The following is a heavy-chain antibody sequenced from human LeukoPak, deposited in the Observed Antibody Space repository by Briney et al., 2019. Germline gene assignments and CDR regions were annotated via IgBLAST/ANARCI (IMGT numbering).Heavy chain of an antibody. CDR1: GYTFTSYY. Sequence: ASVKVSCKASGYTFTSYYMHWVRQAPGQGLEWMGIINPSGGSTSYAQKFQGRVTMTRDTSTSTVYMELRSLRSEDTAVYYCARSVVGANVDYWGQGTLVTVSS. J-gene: IGHJ4*02. CDR2: INPSGGST. CDR3: ARSVVGANVDY. V-gene: IGHV1-46*01. D-gene: IGHD1-26*01.